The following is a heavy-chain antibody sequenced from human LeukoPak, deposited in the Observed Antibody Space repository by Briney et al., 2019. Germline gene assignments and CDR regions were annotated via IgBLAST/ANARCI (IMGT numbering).Heavy chain of an antibody. CDR3: ARKLGHCSSTSCYGVNWFDP. J-gene: IGHJ5*02. CDR1: GGTFSSFA. V-gene: IGHV1-69*13. D-gene: IGHD2-2*03. CDR2: IIPIFGTA. Sequence: SVKVSCKASGGTFSSFAIHWVRQAPGQGLEWMGGIIPIFGTANYAQKFQGRVTITADESTSTAYMELSSLRSEDTAVYYCARKLGHCSSTSCYGVNWFDPWGQGTLVTVSS.